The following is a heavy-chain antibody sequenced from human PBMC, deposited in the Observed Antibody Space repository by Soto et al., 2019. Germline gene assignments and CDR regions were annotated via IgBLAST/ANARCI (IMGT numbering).Heavy chain of an antibody. D-gene: IGHD3-3*01. CDR2: IYWDDDK. V-gene: IGHV2-5*02. CDR1: GFSLTTRGVG. CDR3: AHRVLRTVFGLVTTTAIDFDF. J-gene: IGHJ4*02. Sequence: QITLNESGPTVVRPTETLTLTCRFSGFSLTTRGVGVGWVRQSPGKAPEWLALIYWDDDKRYSESLKSRLTITKDTSKNQVVLTVANLDPTDTATYYCAHRVLRTVFGLVTTTAIDFDFWGQGTPVAVSS.